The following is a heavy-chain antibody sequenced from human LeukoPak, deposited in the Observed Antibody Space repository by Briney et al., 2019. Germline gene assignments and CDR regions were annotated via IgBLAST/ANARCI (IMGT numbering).Heavy chain of an antibody. V-gene: IGHV1-18*01. Sequence: GASVKVSCKASGYTFTSYRIIWVRQAPGQGLELMGWISGYNGNTNYAQKLQGRVTMTTDTSPSTASMELRSLTSDDTAVYYCARLELEPRSWFDPWGQGTLVFASS. CDR1: GYTFTSYR. CDR3: ARLELEPRSWFDP. CDR2: ISGYNGNT. J-gene: IGHJ5*02. D-gene: IGHD1-14*01.